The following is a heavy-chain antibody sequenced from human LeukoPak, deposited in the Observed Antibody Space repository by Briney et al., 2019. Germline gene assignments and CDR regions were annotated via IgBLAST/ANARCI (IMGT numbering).Heavy chain of an antibody. CDR3: AKRRHYYGSGDYYRDP. J-gene: IGHJ5*02. D-gene: IGHD3-10*01. Sequence: GGSLRLSCAASGFTFSSYAMSWVRQAPGKGLERVSSISGSGTNTYYADSVKGRFTISRDNSRNLLFLQMSSLRVEDTAVYYCAKRRHYYGSGDYYRDPWGQGTLVTASS. CDR1: GFTFSSYA. V-gene: IGHV3-23*01. CDR2: ISGSGTNT.